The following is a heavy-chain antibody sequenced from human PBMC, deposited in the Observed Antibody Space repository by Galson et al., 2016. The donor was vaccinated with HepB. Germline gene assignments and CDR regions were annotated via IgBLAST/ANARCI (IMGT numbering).Heavy chain of an antibody. J-gene: IGHJ4*02. CDR2: ISYNGGT. CDR1: GDSFRSRCFY. D-gene: IGHD3-3*01. CDR3: ARALREFWGGYYTRGFVY. V-gene: IGHV4-39*07. Sequence: SETLSLTCTVSGDSFRSRCFYWAWIRQPPGKGLEWIGSISYNGGTSYNPSLKSRVTISIDTSKCQFSLELTSVTAADTAVDYCARALREFWGGYYTRGFVYWGQGTLVTVSS.